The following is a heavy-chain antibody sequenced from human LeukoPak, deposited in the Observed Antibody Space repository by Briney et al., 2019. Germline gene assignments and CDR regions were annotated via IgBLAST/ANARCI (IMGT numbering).Heavy chain of an antibody. D-gene: IGHD4-17*01. CDR2: IYYSGST. Sequence: SETLSLTCTVSGGSISSGGYYWSWIRQHPGKGLEWIGYIYYSGSTYYNPSLKSRVTISVDTSKNQFSLKLSSVTAADTAVYYCARDFLWTTRAFDIWGQGTMVTVSS. V-gene: IGHV4-31*03. J-gene: IGHJ3*02. CDR3: ARDFLWTTRAFDI. CDR1: GGSISSGGYY.